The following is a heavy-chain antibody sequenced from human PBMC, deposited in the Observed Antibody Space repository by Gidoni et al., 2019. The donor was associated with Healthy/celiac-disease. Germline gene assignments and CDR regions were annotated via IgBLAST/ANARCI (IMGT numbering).Heavy chain of an antibody. CDR2: IWYDGSNK. CDR1: GFTFSRYG. J-gene: IGHJ5*02. CDR3: ARDANWFDP. V-gene: IGHV3-33*01. Sequence: VQLVESGGGVVQPGRSMRLSCAASGFTFSRYGMHWVRQGPGKGLEWVAVIWYDGSNKYYADSVKGRFTISRDNSKNTLYLQMNSLRAEDTAVYYCARDANWFDPWGQGTLVTVSS.